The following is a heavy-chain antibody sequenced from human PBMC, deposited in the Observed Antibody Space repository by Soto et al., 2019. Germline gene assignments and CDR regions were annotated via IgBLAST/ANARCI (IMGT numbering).Heavy chain of an antibody. CDR1: GGSFSGYY. CDR2: IHHSGST. J-gene: IGHJ4*02. Sequence: SETLSLTCAVYGGSFSGYYWSWIRQPPGKGLEWIGEIHHSGSTNYNPSLKSRVTISEDTSKNQFSLMLRSVTGADTAVYYCARYCSSSSCYGVFDYWGQGTLVTVSS. CDR3: ARYCSSSSCYGVFDY. V-gene: IGHV4-34*01. D-gene: IGHD2-2*01.